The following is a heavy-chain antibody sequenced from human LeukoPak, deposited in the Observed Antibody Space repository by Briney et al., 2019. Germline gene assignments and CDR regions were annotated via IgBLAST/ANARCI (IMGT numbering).Heavy chain of an antibody. CDR3: ARDNSVGDIAWWFDP. J-gene: IGHJ5*02. Sequence: ASVKVSCKASGGTFSSYAISWVRQAPGQGLEWMGGIIPIFGTANYAQKFQGRVTITADESTSTAYMELSSLRSEDTAIYYCARDNSVGDIAWWFDPWGQGTLVTVST. V-gene: IGHV1-69*13. CDR1: GGTFSSYA. CDR2: IIPIFGTA. D-gene: IGHD3-10*01.